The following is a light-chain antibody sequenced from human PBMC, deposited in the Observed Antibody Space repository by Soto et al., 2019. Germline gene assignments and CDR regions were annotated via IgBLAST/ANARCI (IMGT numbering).Light chain of an antibody. CDR1: QSVNIY. V-gene: IGKV3D-15*01. Sequence: EIVMTQSPATLSVSPGERATLSCRASQSVNIYLAWYQQKPGQAPRLLIFGASSRATGIPARFNGSGSGTEFNLTISSLQSEDFAVYFCQQYDDWLRLTFGGGTKVDIK. CDR2: GAS. CDR3: QQYDDWLRLT. J-gene: IGKJ4*01.